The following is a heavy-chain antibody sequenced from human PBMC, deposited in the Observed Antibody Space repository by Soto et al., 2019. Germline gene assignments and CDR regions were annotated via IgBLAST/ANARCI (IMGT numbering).Heavy chain of an antibody. J-gene: IGHJ4*02. CDR1: GDSISSADYY. CDR2: IDRSGRT. CDR3: ALWGSYRSFDN. V-gene: IGHV4-30-4*08. D-gene: IGHD3-16*02. Sequence: PSETLSLTCTVSGDSISSADYYWNWIRQTPGKGLEWIGEIDRSGRTKYNPSLKSRVAISVDTSKNQFSLKVTSMTAADTAVYYCALWGSYRSFDNWGQGTLVTVSS.